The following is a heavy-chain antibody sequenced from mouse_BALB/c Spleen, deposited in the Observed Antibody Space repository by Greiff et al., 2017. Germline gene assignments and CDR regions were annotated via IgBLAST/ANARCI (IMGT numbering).Heavy chain of an antibody. CDR2: INPSTGYT. CDR1: GYTFTSYW. CDR3: SSKDSSGYVQFAY. V-gene: IGHV1-7*01. D-gene: IGHD3-2*01. J-gene: IGHJ3*01. Sequence: VQLQQSGAELAKPGASVKMSCKASGYTFTSYWMHWVKQRPGQGLEWIGYINPSTGYTEYNQKFKDKATLTADKSSSTAYMQLSSLTSEDSAVYYCSSKDSSGYVQFAYWGQGTLVTVSA.